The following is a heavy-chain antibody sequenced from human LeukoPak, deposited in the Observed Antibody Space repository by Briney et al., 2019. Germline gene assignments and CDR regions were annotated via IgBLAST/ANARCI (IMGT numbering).Heavy chain of an antibody. Sequence: PSETLSLTCTVSGGSIRSYYWSWIRQPPGKGLEWIGYIYYSGSTNYNPSLKSRVTISVDTSKNQFSLKLSSVTAADTAVYYCAKDNWTADYWGQGTLVTVSS. CDR1: GGSIRSYY. J-gene: IGHJ4*02. D-gene: IGHD1-20*01. V-gene: IGHV4-59*01. CDR2: IYYSGST. CDR3: AKDNWTADY.